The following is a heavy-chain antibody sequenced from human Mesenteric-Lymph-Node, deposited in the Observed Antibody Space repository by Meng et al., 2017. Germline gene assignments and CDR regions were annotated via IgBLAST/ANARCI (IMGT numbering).Heavy chain of an antibody. Sequence: SVKVSCKASGGTFSSYAISWVRQAPGQGLEWMGGIIPIFGTANYAQKFQGRVTITTDESTSTAYMELSSLRSEDTAVYYCARGHYYGSGSYYHDAFDIWGQGTMVTVSS. CDR1: GGTFSSYA. V-gene: IGHV1-69*05. CDR2: IIPIFGTA. J-gene: IGHJ3*02. CDR3: ARGHYYGSGSYYHDAFDI. D-gene: IGHD3-10*01.